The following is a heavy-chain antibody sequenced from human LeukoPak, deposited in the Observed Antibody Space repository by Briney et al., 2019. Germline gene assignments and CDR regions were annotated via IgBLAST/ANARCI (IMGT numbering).Heavy chain of an antibody. CDR3: ARSTAIVIKAFHY. D-gene: IGHD5-18*01. CDR2: IYWDDDK. Sequence: SGPTLVKHIQTHTLTGTFTGFSLRTSGVGVGWIRQSPAEDLEWLDLIYWDDDKRYSPYPTSSLTITKDTSKNQVILTMTNMDPEDTATYYCARSTAIVIKAFHYWGQGTLVTVSS. CDR1: GFSLRTSGVG. J-gene: IGHJ4*02. V-gene: IGHV2-5*02.